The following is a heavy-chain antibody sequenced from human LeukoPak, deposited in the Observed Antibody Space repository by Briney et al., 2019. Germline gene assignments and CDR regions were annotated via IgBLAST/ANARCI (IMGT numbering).Heavy chain of an antibody. CDR3: AREGPRGNSQFDY. J-gene: IGHJ4*02. Sequence: GSLRLSCAASGFTFSSYGMHWVRQALGKGLGWVALIWYDGSNKYYTDSVKGRLTISRDNSKNTLYLQMNSLRAEDTAIYYCAREGPRGNSQFDYWGQGTLVTVSS. CDR2: IWYDGSNK. CDR1: GFTFSSYG. D-gene: IGHD2/OR15-2a*01. V-gene: IGHV3-33*01.